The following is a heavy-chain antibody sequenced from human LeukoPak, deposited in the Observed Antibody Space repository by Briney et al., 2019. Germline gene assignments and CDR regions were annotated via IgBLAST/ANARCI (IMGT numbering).Heavy chain of an antibody. CDR1: GGSISSGSYY. J-gene: IGHJ5*02. CDR2: IYTSGST. V-gene: IGHV4-61*02. Sequence: SQTLSLTCTVSGGSISSGSYYWSWIRQPAGKGLEWIGRIYTSGSTNYNPSLKSRVTISVDTSKNQFSLKLSSVTAADTAVYYCARDHLANLASRLFDPWGQGSLVTVSS. CDR3: ARDHLANLASRLFDP. D-gene: IGHD3-3*01.